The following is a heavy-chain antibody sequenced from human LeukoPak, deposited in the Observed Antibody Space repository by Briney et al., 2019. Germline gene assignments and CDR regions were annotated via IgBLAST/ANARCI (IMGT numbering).Heavy chain of an antibody. D-gene: IGHD3-10*01. Sequence: SETLSLTCTVPGGSISSGSYYWSWIRQPAGKGLEWIGRIYTSGSANYNPSLKSRVTISVDTSKNQFSLKLSSVTAADTAVYYCARGVVRGVFDYWGQGTLVTVSS. J-gene: IGHJ4*02. CDR2: IYTSGSA. V-gene: IGHV4-61*02. CDR3: ARGVVRGVFDY. CDR1: GGSISSGSYY.